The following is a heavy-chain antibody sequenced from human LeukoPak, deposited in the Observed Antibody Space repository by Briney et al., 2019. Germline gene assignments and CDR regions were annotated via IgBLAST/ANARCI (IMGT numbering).Heavy chain of an antibody. J-gene: IGHJ4*02. V-gene: IGHV1-2*02. D-gene: IGHD3-3*01. CDR3: ARQNDDDFWSGMYYFDY. CDR1: GNTFTGYY. Sequence: ASVKVSCKASGNTFTGYYMHWVRQAPGQGLEWMGWINPNSGGTNYAQKFQGRVTMTRDTSISTAYMELSRLRSDDTAVYYCARQNDDDFWSGMYYFDYWGQGTLVTVSS. CDR2: INPNSGGT.